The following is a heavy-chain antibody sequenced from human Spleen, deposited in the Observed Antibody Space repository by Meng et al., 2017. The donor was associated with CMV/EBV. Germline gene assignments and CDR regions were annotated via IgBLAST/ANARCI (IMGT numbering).Heavy chain of an antibody. Sequence: SETLSLTCTVSGVSISSYYWGWIRQPPGKGLEWIGSIYFSGSTYYNPSLKSRVTISVDTSKNQFSLKLSSVTAADTAVYYCARSMVRGVSAYYYGMDVWGQGTTVTVSS. D-gene: IGHD3-10*01. J-gene: IGHJ6*02. CDR1: GVSISSYY. V-gene: IGHV4-39*07. CDR2: IYFSGST. CDR3: ARSMVRGVSAYYYGMDV.